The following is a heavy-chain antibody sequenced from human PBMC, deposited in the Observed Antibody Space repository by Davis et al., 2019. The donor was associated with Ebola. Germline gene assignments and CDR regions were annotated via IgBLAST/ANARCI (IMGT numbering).Heavy chain of an antibody. CDR3: AKAYYVSGGYYYDY. CDR2: ISGGGGST. V-gene: IGHV3-23*01. D-gene: IGHD3-22*01. Sequence: GESLKISCAASGFTFSSYAMSWVRQAPGKGLEWVSAISGGGGSTYYADSVKGRFTISRDDSKNTLYLQMNSLRAEDTAVYYCAKAYYVSGGYYYDYWGQGTLVTVSS. J-gene: IGHJ4*02. CDR1: GFTFSSYA.